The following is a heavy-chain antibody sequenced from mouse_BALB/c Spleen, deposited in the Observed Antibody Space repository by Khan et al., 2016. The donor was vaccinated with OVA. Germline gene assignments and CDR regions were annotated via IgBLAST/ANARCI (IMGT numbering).Heavy chain of an antibody. CDR1: GYSFTGYF. CDR2: INPHIGET. CDR3: ARIYGRDFDY. V-gene: IGHV1-20*02. Sequence: EVQLQQSGPELVKPGASVKISCKASGYSFTGYFMNWVMQSHGKSLEWIGRINPHIGETFYNQKFKGKVTLTVDESSSTAHMELRSLASEDSAVYYCARIYGRDFDYWGQGTTLTVSS. J-gene: IGHJ2*01. D-gene: IGHD1-1*01.